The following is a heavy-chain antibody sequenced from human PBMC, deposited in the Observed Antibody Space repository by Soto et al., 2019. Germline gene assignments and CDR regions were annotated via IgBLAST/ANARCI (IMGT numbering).Heavy chain of an antibody. CDR2: IYHSGST. CDR1: GGSISSGGYS. D-gene: IGHD6-19*01. J-gene: IGHJ4*02. V-gene: IGHV4-30-2*01. Sequence: QLQLQESGSGLVKPSQTLSLTCAVSGGSISSGGYSWSWIRQPPGKGLEWIGYIYHSGSTYYNPSLKSRVTISVDRSKNQFALKLNSVTAADTAVYYCAGAGGLGAVAVDCWGQGTLGTVSS. CDR3: AGAGGLGAVAVDC.